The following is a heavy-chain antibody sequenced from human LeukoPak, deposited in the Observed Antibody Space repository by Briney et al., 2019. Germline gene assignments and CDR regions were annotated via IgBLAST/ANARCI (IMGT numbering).Heavy chain of an antibody. D-gene: IGHD3-9*01. CDR2: INHSGSN. Sequence: SETLSLTCAVYGASFSGYYWSWIRQPPGQGLEWIGEINHSGSNNYNPSLKSRVTISVDTSKNQFSLKLSSMTAADTAVYYCARGRTYYDILTGQGRRGYWFDPWGQGTLVTVSS. CDR1: GASFSGYY. CDR3: ARGRTYYDILTGQGRRGYWFDP. V-gene: IGHV4-34*01. J-gene: IGHJ5*02.